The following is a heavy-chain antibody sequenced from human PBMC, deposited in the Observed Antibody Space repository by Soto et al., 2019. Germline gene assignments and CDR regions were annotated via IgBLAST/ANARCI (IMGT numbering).Heavy chain of an antibody. D-gene: IGHD6-13*01. Sequence: GGSLRLSCAASGFTFSSYSMNWVRQAPGKGLEWVSSISSSSSYIYYADSVKGRFTISRDNSKNSLYLQMNSLRAEDTAGYYCARGGGSSWYYYYGMDVWGQGTTVTVSS. V-gene: IGHV3-21*01. J-gene: IGHJ6*02. CDR3: ARGGGSSWYYYYGMDV. CDR2: ISSSSSYI. CDR1: GFTFSSYS.